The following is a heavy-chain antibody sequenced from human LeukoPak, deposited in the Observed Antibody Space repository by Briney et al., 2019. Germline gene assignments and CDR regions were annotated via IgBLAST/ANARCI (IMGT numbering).Heavy chain of an antibody. D-gene: IGHD6-19*01. CDR1: GYTFTSYG. CDR3: ARNGGTLGLQWLVPVGWCDP. CDR2: ISAYNGNT. V-gene: IGHV1-18*01. Sequence: ASVKVSCKASGYTFTSYGISWVRQAPGQGLEWMGWISAYNGNTNYAQKLQGRVTMTTDTSTSTAYMELRSLRSDDTAVYYCARNGGTLGLQWLVPVGWCDPWGQGTLVTVSS. J-gene: IGHJ5*02.